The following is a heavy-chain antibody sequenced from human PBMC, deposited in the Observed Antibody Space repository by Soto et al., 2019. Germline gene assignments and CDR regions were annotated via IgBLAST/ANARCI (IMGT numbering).Heavy chain of an antibody. CDR3: ARTLYGDNVDY. CDR2: MNPNSGNT. D-gene: IGHD4-17*01. V-gene: IGHV1-8*01. Sequence: QVQLVQSGAEVKKPGASVKVSCKASEYTFTSYDINCVRQTTGQGIEWMGWMNPNSGNTGYAQKFQGRVIMTRNTSISTAYMELSSLRSEETAVYYCARTLYGDNVDYWGQGTLVTVSS. CDR1: EYTFTSYD. J-gene: IGHJ4*02.